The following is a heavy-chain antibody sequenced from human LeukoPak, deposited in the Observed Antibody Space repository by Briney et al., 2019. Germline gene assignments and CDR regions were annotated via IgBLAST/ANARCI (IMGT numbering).Heavy chain of an antibody. V-gene: IGHV3-23*01. CDR2: ISGSGGST. CDR3: AKWAGWWEPGGLDY. J-gene: IGHJ4*02. CDR1: GFTFDDYA. Sequence: GRSLRLSCAASGFTFDDYAMHWVRQAPGKGLEWVSGISGSGGSTYYADSVKGRFTISRDNSKNTLYLQMNSLRAEDTAVYYCAKWAGWWEPGGLDYWGQGTLVTVSS. D-gene: IGHD1-26*01.